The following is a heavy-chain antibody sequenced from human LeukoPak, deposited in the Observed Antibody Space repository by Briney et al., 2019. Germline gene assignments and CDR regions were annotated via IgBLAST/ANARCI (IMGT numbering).Heavy chain of an antibody. Sequence: GRSLRLSCAASGFSFHYYAMPWVRQAPGKGLEWVAVISYDGTNEYYADSVKGRLTISRDNSKNTLYMQMNSLRPEDTAVYYCARPIDNGSGSYYFPYWGQGTLVTVSS. CDR2: ISYDGTNE. V-gene: IGHV3-30-3*01. CDR1: GFSFHYYA. D-gene: IGHD3-10*01. J-gene: IGHJ4*02. CDR3: ARPIDNGSGSYYFPY.